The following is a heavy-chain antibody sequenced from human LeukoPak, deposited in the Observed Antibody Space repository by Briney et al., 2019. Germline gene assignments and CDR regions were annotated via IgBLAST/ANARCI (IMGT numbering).Heavy chain of an antibody. D-gene: IGHD3-9*01. Sequence: PSETLSLTCTDSLGSITGKNDYWGWIRQTPGKGLEWIGTVFHTGITHYNPSLKSRISISVDTSRNQFSLNLNSVTAADTALYYCARHGILTDHSVRFWGQGILVSVSA. J-gene: IGHJ4*02. CDR3: ARHGILTDHSVRF. CDR1: LGSITGKNDY. V-gene: IGHV4-39*01. CDR2: VFHTGIT.